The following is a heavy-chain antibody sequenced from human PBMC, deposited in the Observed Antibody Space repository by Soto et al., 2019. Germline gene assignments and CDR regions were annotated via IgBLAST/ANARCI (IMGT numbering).Heavy chain of an antibody. CDR1: SGSITSSDW. J-gene: IGHJ4*02. CDR3: ARSARGDDFDY. CDR2: IYHSGNI. Sequence: QVQLQESGPGLVKPSGTLSLTCSVSSGSITSSDWWSWVRQSPGKGLEWIGEIYHSGNINYNPSLKSRITISVDKSKNQFSLKLSSVTAADTAVYYCARSARGDDFDYWGQGTLVNVSS. D-gene: IGHD3-16*01. V-gene: IGHV4-4*02.